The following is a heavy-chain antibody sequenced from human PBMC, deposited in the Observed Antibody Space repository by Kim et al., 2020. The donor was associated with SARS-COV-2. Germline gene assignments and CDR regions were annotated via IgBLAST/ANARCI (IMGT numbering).Heavy chain of an antibody. J-gene: IGHJ5*02. CDR2: IYPGDSDT. D-gene: IGHD2-2*02. V-gene: IGHV5-51*07. CDR1: GYSFTSYW. CDR3: ARMNQPQYCSSTSCYTDYWFDP. Sequence: GESLKISCKGSGYSFTSYWIGWVHQMPGKGLEWMGIIYPGDSDTRYSPSFQGQVTISADKSISTAYLQWSSLKASDTAMYYCARMNQPQYCSSTSCYTDYWFDPWGQGTLVTVSS.